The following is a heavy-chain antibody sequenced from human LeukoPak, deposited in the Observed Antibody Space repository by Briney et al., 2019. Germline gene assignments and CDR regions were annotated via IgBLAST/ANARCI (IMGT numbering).Heavy chain of an antibody. CDR1: GYTFTGYY. J-gene: IGHJ5*02. D-gene: IGHD5-12*01. CDR3: ARLPERGYSGYGVNWFDP. V-gene: IGHV1-2*06. Sequence: ASVKVSCKASGYTFTGYYMHWVRQAPGQGLEWMGRINPNSGGTNYAQKFQGRVTMTRDTSISTAYMELSRLRSDDTAAYYCARLPERGYSGYGVNWFDPWGQGTLVTVSS. CDR2: INPNSGGT.